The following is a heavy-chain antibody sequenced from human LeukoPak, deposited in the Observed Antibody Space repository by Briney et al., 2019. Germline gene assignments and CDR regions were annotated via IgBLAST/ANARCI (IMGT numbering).Heavy chain of an antibody. CDR2: ISGSGHDI. D-gene: IGHD2-15*01. V-gene: IGHV3-11*04. CDR1: GFTFSDSY. CDR3: ARAENSGSGGLDP. Sequence: GGSLRLSCAASGFTFSDSYMTWVRQAPGKGVEWVAYISGSGHDINYSESAKGRFTISRDNAKNSLYLDMSSLRADDTAVYYCARAENSGSGGLDPWGQGTLVTVSS. J-gene: IGHJ5*02.